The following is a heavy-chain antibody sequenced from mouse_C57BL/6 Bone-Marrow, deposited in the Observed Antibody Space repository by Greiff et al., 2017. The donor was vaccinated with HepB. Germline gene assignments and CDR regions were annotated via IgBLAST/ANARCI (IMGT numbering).Heavy chain of an antibody. CDR2: ISDGGSYT. D-gene: IGHD1-1*01. V-gene: IGHV5-4*01. CDR3: ARDYYAWFAY. Sequence: EVQGVESGGGLVKPGGSLKLSCAASGFTFSSYAMSWVRQTPEKRLEWVATISDGGSYTYYPDNVKGRFTISRDNAKNNLYLQLSHLKSEDTAMYYCARDYYAWFAYWGQGTLVTVSA. CDR1: GFTFSSYA. J-gene: IGHJ3*01.